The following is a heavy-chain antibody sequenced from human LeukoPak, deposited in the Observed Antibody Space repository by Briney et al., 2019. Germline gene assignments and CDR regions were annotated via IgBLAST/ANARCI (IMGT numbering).Heavy chain of an antibody. J-gene: IGHJ4*02. CDR2: INPNSGGT. CDR1: GYTFTGYY. Sequence: ASVKVSCKASGYTFTGYYVHWVRQAPGQGLEWMGWINPNSGGTNYAQKLQGRVTLTTDTSTSTAYMELRSLRSDDTAVYYCARDGSGVWFDYWGQGTLVTVSS. D-gene: IGHD3-10*01. V-gene: IGHV1-2*02. CDR3: ARDGSGVWFDY.